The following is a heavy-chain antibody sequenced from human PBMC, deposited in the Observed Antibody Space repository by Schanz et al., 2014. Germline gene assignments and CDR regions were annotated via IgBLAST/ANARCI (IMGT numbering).Heavy chain of an antibody. CDR3: ARDHQWLARYYMDV. CDR1: GFTFATYA. CDR2: INGSGNAT. Sequence: DVKLVDSGGGLVQPGGSLRLSCAASGFTFATYAMSWVRQAPGKGLEWVAAINGSGNATYYADSVKGRFTISRDNSKNTLYLQMNSLRAEDTAVYYCARDHQWLARYYMDVWGKGTTVTVSS. J-gene: IGHJ6*03. V-gene: IGHV3-23*04. D-gene: IGHD6-19*01.